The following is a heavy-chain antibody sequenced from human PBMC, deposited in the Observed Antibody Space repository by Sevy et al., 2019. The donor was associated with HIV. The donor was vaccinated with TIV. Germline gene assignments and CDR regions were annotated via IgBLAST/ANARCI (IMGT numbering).Heavy chain of an antibody. CDR2: ISRGSSYI. CDR3: ARSTDYYDNSGYDS. Sequence: GGSLRLSCAASGFTFSYYTMNWVRQAPGKGLEWVSSISRGSSYILYADSMKGQFTVSRANAKTSMFLQMNSLRDEDTDLYYCARSTDYYDNSGYDSWGRGTLVTVSS. J-gene: IGHJ4*02. CDR1: GFTFSYYT. V-gene: IGHV3-21*03. D-gene: IGHD3-22*01.